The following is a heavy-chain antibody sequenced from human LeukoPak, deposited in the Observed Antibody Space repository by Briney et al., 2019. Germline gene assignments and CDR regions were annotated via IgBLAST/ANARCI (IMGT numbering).Heavy chain of an antibody. CDR2: INSDGSST. J-gene: IGHJ4*02. D-gene: IGHD1-26*01. CDR3: ARAYSGSYFSDF. CDR1: GFTFSSYW. V-gene: IGHV3-74*01. Sequence: GGSLRLSCAASGFTFSSYWMHWVRQAPGKGLVWVSRINSDGSSTSYADSVKGRFTISRDNAKNTLYLQVSSLRAEDTAVYYCARAYSGSYFSDFWGQGTLVTVSS.